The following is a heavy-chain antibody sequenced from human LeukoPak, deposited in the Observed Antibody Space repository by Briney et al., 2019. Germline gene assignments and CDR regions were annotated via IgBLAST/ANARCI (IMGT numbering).Heavy chain of an antibody. CDR2: ISYDGSNE. J-gene: IGHJ4*02. Sequence: GGSLRLSCAASGFTFSSYVMHWVRQAPGKGLEWVAIISYDGSNEYYADSVKGRFTISRDNSKNTLYLQMNSLRAEDTAVYYCAKGTVTTKDDYWGQGTLVTVSS. CDR1: GFTFSSYV. CDR3: AKGTVTTKDDY. V-gene: IGHV3-30*04. D-gene: IGHD4-17*01.